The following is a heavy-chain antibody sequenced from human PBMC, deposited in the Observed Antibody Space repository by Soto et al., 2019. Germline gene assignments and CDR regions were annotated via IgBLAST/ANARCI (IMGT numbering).Heavy chain of an antibody. CDR3: ATQGYYDILTGYYYYGMDV. CDR1: GYTFTSYG. V-gene: IGHV1-18*01. J-gene: IGHJ6*02. Sequence: QVQLVQSGAEVKKPGASVKVSCKASGYTFTSYGISWVRQAPGQGLEWMGWISAYNGNTNYAQKLQGRVTMTTDTSQSTAYVELRSLRSDDTAVYYCATQGYYDILTGYYYYGMDVWGQGTTVTVSS. CDR2: ISAYNGNT. D-gene: IGHD3-9*01.